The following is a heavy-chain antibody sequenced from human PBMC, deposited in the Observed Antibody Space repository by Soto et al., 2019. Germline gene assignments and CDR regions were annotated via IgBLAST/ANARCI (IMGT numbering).Heavy chain of an antibody. CDR1: GDTFSRYA. J-gene: IGHJ4*02. CDR3: ARDRRGYSGYDSDLPLDY. D-gene: IGHD5-12*01. Sequence: ASVKAGCKASGDTFSRYAMHWVRQAPGQRLEWMGWINAGNGNTKYPQKFRGRVPLIWDNSVMTAYMELSSLRSEDTVVHYCARDRRGYSGYDSDLPLDYWRQGTRVTVSS. V-gene: IGHV1-3*01. CDR2: INAGNGNT.